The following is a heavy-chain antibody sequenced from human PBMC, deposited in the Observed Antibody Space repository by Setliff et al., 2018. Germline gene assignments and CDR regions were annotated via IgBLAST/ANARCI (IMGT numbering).Heavy chain of an antibody. D-gene: IGHD1-26*01. CDR1: GFAFSTYA. CDR3: AKWERGTTSDYFDY. CDR2: ISGSGAST. V-gene: IGHV3-23*01. Sequence: PGGSLRLSCAASGFAFSTYAVSWVRQAPGKGLEWVSGISGSGASTNFADSVKGRFTISRDNSKNTLYLQMNSLRAEDTAVYYCAKWERGTTSDYFDYWGQGTLVTVSS. J-gene: IGHJ4*02.